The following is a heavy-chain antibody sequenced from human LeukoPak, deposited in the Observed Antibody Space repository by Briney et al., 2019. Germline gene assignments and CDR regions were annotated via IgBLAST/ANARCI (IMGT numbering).Heavy chain of an antibody. CDR3: ASEQQLPIDAFDI. D-gene: IGHD6-13*01. J-gene: IGHJ3*02. CDR1: GGSISSSSYY. CDR2: IYYSGST. Sequence: SETLSLTCTVPGGSISSSSYYWGWVHQPPGKGLEWIGSIYYSGSTYYNPSLKSRVTISVDTSKNQFSLKLSSVTAADTAVYYCASEQQLPIDAFDIWGQGTMVTVSS. V-gene: IGHV4-39*07.